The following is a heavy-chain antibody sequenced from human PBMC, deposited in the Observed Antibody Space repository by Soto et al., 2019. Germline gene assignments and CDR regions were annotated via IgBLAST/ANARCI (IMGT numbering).Heavy chain of an antibody. CDR2: VTGDGGGT. V-gene: IGHV3-23*01. D-gene: IGHD1-1*01. CDR3: AKKVPGSNPLDF. Sequence: GGSLRLSCAASGFTFSNYAVSWVRQAPGKGLEWVANVTGDGGGTYYADSVRGRFTISRDNSKNTLYLQMNSLRVEDTAVYYCAKKVPGSNPLDFWGQEALVTVSS. CDR1: GFTFSNYA. J-gene: IGHJ4*02.